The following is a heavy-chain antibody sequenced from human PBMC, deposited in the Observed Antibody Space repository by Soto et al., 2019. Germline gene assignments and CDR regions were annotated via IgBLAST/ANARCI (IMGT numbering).Heavy chain of an antibody. V-gene: IGHV2-5*02. CDR1: GFSLSTSGVG. CDR3: SHLYITRSFDY. Sequence: QITLKESGPTLVKPTQTLTLTCTFSGFSLSTSGVGVGWIRQPPGKPLEWLALIYWDDDKRYSPSLESRLTIAKDTPKHQVVLTMTNRDPVHTATYYCSHLYITRSFDYWGQGTLVTVSS. CDR2: IYWDDDK. D-gene: IGHD1-20*01. J-gene: IGHJ4*02.